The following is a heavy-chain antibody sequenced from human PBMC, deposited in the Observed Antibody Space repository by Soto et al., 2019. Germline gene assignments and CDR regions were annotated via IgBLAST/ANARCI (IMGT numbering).Heavy chain of an antibody. CDR2: INAGNGNT. Sequence: ASVKVSCKASGYTFTIYAMHWVRQAPGQRLEWMGWINAGNGNTKYSQKFQGRVTITRDTSASTAYMELSSLRSEDTAVYYCARVRSNYYDSSGYYSRKDAFDIWGQGTMVTVSS. J-gene: IGHJ3*02. V-gene: IGHV1-3*01. CDR1: GYTFTIYA. D-gene: IGHD3-22*01. CDR3: ARVRSNYYDSSGYYSRKDAFDI.